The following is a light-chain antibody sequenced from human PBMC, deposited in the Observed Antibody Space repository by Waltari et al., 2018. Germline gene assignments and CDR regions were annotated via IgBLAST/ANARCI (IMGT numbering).Light chain of an antibody. CDR2: DVS. CDR1: SSDVGGYNY. J-gene: IGLJ3*02. CDR3: SSYTSSSTFWV. V-gene: IGLV2-14*01. Sequence: QSALTQPASVSGSPGQSITISCPGTSSDVGGYNYVPWYQQHPGKAPKLMIYDVSNRPSGVSNRFSGSKSGNTASLTISGLQAEDEADYYCSSYTSSSTFWVFGGGTKLTVL.